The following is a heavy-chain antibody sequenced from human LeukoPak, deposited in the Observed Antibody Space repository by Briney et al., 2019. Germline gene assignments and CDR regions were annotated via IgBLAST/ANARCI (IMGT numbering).Heavy chain of an antibody. CDR2: ISYDGSSK. V-gene: IGHV3-30-3*01. D-gene: IGHD1-26*01. CDR1: GFTFSSYA. J-gene: IGHJ4*02. CDR3: ARDMGELLYYFDY. Sequence: PGRSLRLSCAASGFTFSSYAMHWVRQAPGKGLEWVAVISYDGSSKYYADSVKGRFTISRDNSKNTLYLQMNSLRAEDTAVYYCARDMGELLYYFDYWGQGTLVTVSS.